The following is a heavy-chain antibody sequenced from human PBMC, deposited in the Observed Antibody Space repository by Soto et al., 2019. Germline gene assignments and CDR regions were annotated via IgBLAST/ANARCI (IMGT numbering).Heavy chain of an antibody. CDR3: AIRISLGAGDI. CDR1: VGSFIGYY. D-gene: IGHD3-3*02. CDR2: INHRGSN. J-gene: IGHJ3*02. Sequence: QVQLQQWGAGLLKPSETLSLTCDVYVGSFIGYYWSWIRQPPGKGLEWIGEINHRGSNNYNPTLKLRVTISVDTSKIQFSLKLSSVTAADTAVYYFAIRISLGAGDIWCKGTMVNVSS. V-gene: IGHV4-34*01.